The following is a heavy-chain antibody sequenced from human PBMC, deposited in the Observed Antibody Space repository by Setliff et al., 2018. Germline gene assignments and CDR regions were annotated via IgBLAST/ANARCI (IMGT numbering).Heavy chain of an antibody. D-gene: IGHD2-21*01. CDR2: IYYSGTT. Sequence: SETLSLTCTVSGGYIRSFHWSWIRQSPGKGLEWIGYIYYSGTTNYNPSLKSRVTISVDTSKNQFSLKVSSVTAADTAVYYCARLGTTIPTSGTWTYYYYYYMDVWGKGTTVTVSS. CDR1: GGYIRSFH. CDR3: ARLGTTIPTSGTWTYYYYYYMDV. J-gene: IGHJ6*03. V-gene: IGHV4-59*08.